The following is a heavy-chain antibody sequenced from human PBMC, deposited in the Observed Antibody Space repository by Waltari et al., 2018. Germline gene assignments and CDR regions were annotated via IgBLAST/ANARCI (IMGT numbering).Heavy chain of an antibody. Sequence: QVQLVQSGAEVKKPGSSVKVSCKASGGTFSSYAISWVRQAPGQGLEWMGGIIPIFGTANYAQKFQGRVTITADKSTSTAYMELSSLRSEDTAVYYCARDVVGSGSYYNGDYFDYWGQGTLVTVSS. CDR3: ARDVVGSGSYYNGDYFDY. V-gene: IGHV1-69*14. CDR1: GGTFSSYA. J-gene: IGHJ4*02. CDR2: IIPIFGTA. D-gene: IGHD3-10*01.